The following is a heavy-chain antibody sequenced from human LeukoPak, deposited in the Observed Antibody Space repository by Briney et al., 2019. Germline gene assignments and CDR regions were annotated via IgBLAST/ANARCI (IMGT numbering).Heavy chain of an antibody. V-gene: IGHV3-30*02. CDR1: GFTFSTYA. Sequence: GGSLRLSCAASGFTFSTYAMTWVRQAPGKGLEWVAFIRYDGSNKYYADSVKGRFTISRDTSKSTLYLQMNSLRAEDTAVYYCAKGDKYSSTWGSSRFGRAIDYWGQGTLVTVSS. CDR2: IRYDGSNK. CDR3: AKGDKYSSTWGSSRFGRAIDY. J-gene: IGHJ4*02. D-gene: IGHD6-13*01.